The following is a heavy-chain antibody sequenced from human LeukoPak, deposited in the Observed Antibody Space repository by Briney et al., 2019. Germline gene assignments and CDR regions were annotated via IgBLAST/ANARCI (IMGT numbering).Heavy chain of an antibody. D-gene: IGHD5-18*01. V-gene: IGHV3-23*01. Sequence: GGSPRLSCAASGFTFSSYAMSWVRQAPGKGLEWVSAISGSGGSTYYADSVKGRFTISRDNSKNTLYLQMNSLRAEDTAVYYCAKLDTAMVGNFDYWGQGTLVTVSS. CDR3: AKLDTAMVGNFDY. J-gene: IGHJ4*02. CDR1: GFTFSSYA. CDR2: ISGSGGST.